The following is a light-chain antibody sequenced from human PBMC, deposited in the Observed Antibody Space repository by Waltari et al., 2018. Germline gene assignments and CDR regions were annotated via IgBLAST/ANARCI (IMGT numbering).Light chain of an antibody. J-gene: IGLJ1*01. CDR3: CSYAGSKTYV. Sequence: QSALTQSDTVTGSAGQSISLYCSGTNSDIGNLNLDAWYQRHPDKPPKLIIYEVNKRPSGVSHRFSGSKSGNTASLTISGLQAEDEADYYCCSYAGSKTYVFGPGTKVTVL. CDR2: EVN. CDR1: NSDIGNLNL. V-gene: IGLV2-23*02.